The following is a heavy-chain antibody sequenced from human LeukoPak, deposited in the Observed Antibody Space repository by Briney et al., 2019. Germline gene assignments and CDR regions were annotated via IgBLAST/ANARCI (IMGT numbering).Heavy chain of an antibody. Sequence: PGGSLRLSCAASGFTFSTYAMHWVRQAPGKGLEWVAVISYDGSNKYYADSVKGRFTISRDNSKNTLYLQMNSLRAEDTAVYYCARVSGDHFDYWGQGTLVTVSS. J-gene: IGHJ4*02. CDR2: ISYDGSNK. D-gene: IGHD4-17*01. CDR1: GFTFSTYA. CDR3: ARVSGDHFDY. V-gene: IGHV3-30*04.